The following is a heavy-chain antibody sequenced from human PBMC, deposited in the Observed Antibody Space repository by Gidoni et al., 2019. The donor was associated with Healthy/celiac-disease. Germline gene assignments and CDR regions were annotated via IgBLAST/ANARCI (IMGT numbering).Heavy chain of an antibody. CDR3: ARGRPRIAVAGSHRWFDP. Sequence: QVQLQQWGAGLLKPSETLSLTCAVYGGSFSGYYWSWIRQPPGKGLEWIGEINHSGSTNYNPSLKSRVTISVDTSKNQFSLKLSSVTAADTAVYYCARGRPRIAVAGSHRWFDPWGQGTLVTVSS. D-gene: IGHD6-19*01. CDR1: GGSFSGYY. CDR2: INHSGST. V-gene: IGHV4-34*01. J-gene: IGHJ5*02.